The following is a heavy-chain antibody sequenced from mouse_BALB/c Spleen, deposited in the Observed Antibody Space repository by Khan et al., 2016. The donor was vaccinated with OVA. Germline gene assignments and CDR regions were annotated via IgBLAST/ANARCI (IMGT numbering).Heavy chain of an antibody. V-gene: IGHV3-2*02. D-gene: IGHD1-1*01. CDR1: GYSITSVYA. CDR3: ARGNYYGYYFDY. CDR2: ISYSGVT. J-gene: IGHJ2*01. Sequence: EVKLEESGPGLVKPSQSLSLTCTVTGYSITSVYAWNWIRQFPGNKLEWMGYISYSGVTSYTPSLKSRISITRDTSKNQFFLQLNSVTTEDTATYYCARGNYYGYYFDYWGQGTTRTVSS.